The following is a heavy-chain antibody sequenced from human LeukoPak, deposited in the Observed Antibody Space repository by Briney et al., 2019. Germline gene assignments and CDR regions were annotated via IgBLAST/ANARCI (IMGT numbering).Heavy chain of an antibody. J-gene: IGHJ4*02. CDR1: GFTVSSNY. CDR3: ARGSSLAAVARGFDY. Sequence: PGGSLRLSCAASGFTVSSNYMGWVRQAPGKGLDWVSVIYSGGSAYYADSVKGRFTISRDSSKNILHLRMNSLTAEDTAVYYCARGSSLAAVARGFDYWGQGTLVTVSS. V-gene: IGHV3-66*02. CDR2: IYSGGSA. D-gene: IGHD6-19*01.